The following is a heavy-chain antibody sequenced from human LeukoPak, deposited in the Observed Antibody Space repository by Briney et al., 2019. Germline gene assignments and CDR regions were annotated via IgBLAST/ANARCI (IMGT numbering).Heavy chain of an antibody. CDR2: ISNSGGNT. J-gene: IGHJ4*02. Sequence: GGSLRLSCAASGFTFSSFAMSWVRQAPRKGLEWVSGISNSGGNTYFADSVKGRFTISRDNSKNTLYLQMNNLRAEDTAIYYCASASPANDYWGQGTLVTVSS. V-gene: IGHV3-23*01. CDR1: GFTFSSFA. D-gene: IGHD2-2*01. CDR3: ASASPANDY.